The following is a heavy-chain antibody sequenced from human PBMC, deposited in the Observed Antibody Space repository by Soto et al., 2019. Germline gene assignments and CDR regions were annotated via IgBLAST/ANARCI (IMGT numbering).Heavy chain of an antibody. Sequence: SETLSLTCTVSGGSISSSSYYWGWIRQPPGKGLEWIGSIYYSGSTYYNPSLKSRVTISVDTSKNQFSLKLSSVTAADTAVYYCARPAVQTGGGFDYWGQGTLVTVSS. CDR1: GGSISSSSYY. D-gene: IGHD3-16*01. CDR2: IYYSGST. CDR3: ARPAVQTGGGFDY. V-gene: IGHV4-39*01. J-gene: IGHJ4*02.